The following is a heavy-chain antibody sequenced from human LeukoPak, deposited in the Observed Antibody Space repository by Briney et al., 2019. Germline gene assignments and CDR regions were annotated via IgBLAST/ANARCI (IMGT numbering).Heavy chain of an antibody. J-gene: IGHJ3*02. Sequence: PGGSLRLSCAASGFTFSDYAMNWVRQAPGKGLEWVSCVGSADATYYTDSVKGRSSASRDNSKNTLSLQMNSLRLEDTAVYYCAKDAWSMNGIYDPFDIWGQGIMVTVSS. V-gene: IGHV3-23*01. CDR3: AKDAWSMNGIYDPFDI. CDR2: VGSADAT. CDR1: GFTFSDYA. D-gene: IGHD2-8*01.